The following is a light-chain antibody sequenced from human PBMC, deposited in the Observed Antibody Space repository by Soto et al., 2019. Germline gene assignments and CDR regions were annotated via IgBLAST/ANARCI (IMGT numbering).Light chain of an antibody. Sequence: DIQMTQSPYTLSASVGDRVTITCRASQNIDNCLAWYQQKPGKPPKLLIYRASSLETGVPSRFSVSGSGTEFYLTISNLQPDESATYYCQEYSSYFGGGTKVEIK. CDR1: QNIDNC. CDR2: RAS. CDR3: QEYSSY. J-gene: IGKJ4*01. V-gene: IGKV1-5*03.